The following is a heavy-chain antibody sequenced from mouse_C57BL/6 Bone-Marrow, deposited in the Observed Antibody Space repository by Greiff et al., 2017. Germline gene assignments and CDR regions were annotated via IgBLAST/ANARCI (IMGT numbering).Heavy chain of an antibody. Sequence: EVQGVESGGDLVKPGGSLKLSCAASGFTFSSYGMSWVRQTPDKRLEWVATISSGGSYTYYPDSVKGRFTISRDNAKNTRYLQMSSLKSEDTAMYYCARPAITTVVALDYWGQGTTLTVSS. J-gene: IGHJ2*01. V-gene: IGHV5-6*01. CDR3: ARPAITTVVALDY. CDR1: GFTFSSYG. CDR2: ISSGGSYT. D-gene: IGHD1-1*01.